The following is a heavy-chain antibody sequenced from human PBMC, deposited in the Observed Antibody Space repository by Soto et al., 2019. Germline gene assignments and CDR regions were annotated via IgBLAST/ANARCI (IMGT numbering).Heavy chain of an antibody. CDR1: GFTFSSYD. V-gene: IGHV3-13*04. D-gene: IGHD3-22*01. CDR3: ARAIGPTLFDY. J-gene: IGHJ4*02. CDR2: IGTTGDT. Sequence: GGSLRLSCSASGFTFSSYDMHWARQGTGKGLEWVSAIGTTGDTYYAGSVKGRFTISRENVKNSLYLQMNSLRAGDTAIYFCARAIGPTLFDYWGQGTLVTVLL.